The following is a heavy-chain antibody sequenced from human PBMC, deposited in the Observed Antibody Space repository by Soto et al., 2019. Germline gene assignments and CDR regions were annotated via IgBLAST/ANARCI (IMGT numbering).Heavy chain of an antibody. CDR3: ARTNSGSYFERDY. Sequence: VQMVESGGGLVQPGGSLRLSCAASGFTFSNYLMTWVRQAPGKGLEWVANIKEDGSEKHYVDSVKGRFTISRDNAKNSLYQQMNSLRAEDTAVYYCARTNSGSYFERDYWGQGTLVTVSS. CDR1: GFTFSNYL. V-gene: IGHV3-7*01. J-gene: IGHJ4*02. CDR2: IKEDGSEK. D-gene: IGHD1-26*01.